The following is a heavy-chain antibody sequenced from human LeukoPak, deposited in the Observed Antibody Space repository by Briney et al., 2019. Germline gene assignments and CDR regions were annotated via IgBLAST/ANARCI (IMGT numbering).Heavy chain of an antibody. Sequence: GGSLRLSCAASGFTVRSTYMSWIRQAPGKGLEWVSYISSSGSTVYYADSVKGRFTISRDNAKNSLYLQMNSLRAEDTAVYYCARRYSSGWGYYYYMDVWGKGTTVTISS. CDR1: GFTVRSTY. D-gene: IGHD6-19*01. V-gene: IGHV3-11*01. CDR2: ISSSGSTV. J-gene: IGHJ6*03. CDR3: ARRYSSGWGYYYYMDV.